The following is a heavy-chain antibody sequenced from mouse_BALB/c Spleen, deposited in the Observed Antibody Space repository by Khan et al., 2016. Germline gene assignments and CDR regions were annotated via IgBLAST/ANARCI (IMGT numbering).Heavy chain of an antibody. CDR1: GFDFSRYW. J-gene: IGHJ2*01. Sequence: EVQLQESGGGLVQPGGSLKLSCAASGFDFSRYWMSWVRQAPGKGLEWIGEINPDSSTINYTPSLKGKIIISRDNAKNTLNLRRNKVSSEDTALYYCTGLYYYGCSDYWGPGTILTVSS. D-gene: IGHD1-1*01. CDR3: TGLYYYGCSDY. CDR2: INPDSSTI. V-gene: IGHV4-1*02.